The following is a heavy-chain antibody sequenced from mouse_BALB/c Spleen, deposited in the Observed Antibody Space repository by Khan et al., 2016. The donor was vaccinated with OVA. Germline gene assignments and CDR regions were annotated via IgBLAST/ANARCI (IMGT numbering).Heavy chain of an antibody. J-gene: IGHJ1*01. CDR3: ARNYDNYVEYFDV. CDR1: GFSLISYG. V-gene: IGHV2-9*02. Sequence: QVQLKESGPGLVAPSQSLSITCTVSGFSLISYGIHWVRQPPGKGLEWLGIIWTGGRTNYNSALMSRLSISKDNSKSQVFLKMNSLQIEDTAMYYCARNYDNYVEYFDVWGAGTTVTVSS. CDR2: IWTGGRT. D-gene: IGHD2-1*01.